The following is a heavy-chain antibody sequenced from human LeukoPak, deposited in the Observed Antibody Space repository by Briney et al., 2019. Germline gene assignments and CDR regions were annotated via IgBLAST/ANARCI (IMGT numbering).Heavy chain of an antibody. Sequence: GGSLRLPCAASGFTFSNYALHWVRQAPGKGLEWVAVISYDGSNKYYGDSVKGRFTISRDNSRNTLYLQMNSLRPEDTAAYYCAPGATTLYFQHWGQGTLVTVSS. J-gene: IGHJ1*01. V-gene: IGHV3-30-3*01. CDR1: GFTFSNYA. CDR3: APGATTLYFQH. D-gene: IGHD1-26*01. CDR2: ISYDGSNK.